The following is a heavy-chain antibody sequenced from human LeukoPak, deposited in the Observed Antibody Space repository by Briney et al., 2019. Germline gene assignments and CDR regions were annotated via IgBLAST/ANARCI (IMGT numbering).Heavy chain of an antibody. CDR1: GFTFSTYW. CDR2: VSSDGSS. D-gene: IGHD3-3*02. V-gene: IGHV3-74*01. Sequence: GGSLRLSCVASGFTFSTYWMHWVRQVPGKGLVWVSRVSSDGSSVSRDNAKHTLYLQMDSLRAEDTAVYYCAGVQLLADDVFNLWGEGTKVTVSS. J-gene: IGHJ3*01. CDR3: AGVQLLADDVFNL.